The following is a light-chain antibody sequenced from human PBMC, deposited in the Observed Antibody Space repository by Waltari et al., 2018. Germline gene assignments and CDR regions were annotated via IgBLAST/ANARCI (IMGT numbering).Light chain of an antibody. Sequence: SSELTQDPGVSVALGQTFTITCQGDSLRTSYATWYQLNPGQAPVLVIYGKDKRPSGIPDRFSGYSSGTTSSLTITGAQAEDEADYYCSSRNGRADQVVFAGGTKVTVL. CDR3: SSRNGRADQVV. V-gene: IGLV3-19*01. CDR2: GKD. CDR1: SLRTSY. J-gene: IGLJ3*02.